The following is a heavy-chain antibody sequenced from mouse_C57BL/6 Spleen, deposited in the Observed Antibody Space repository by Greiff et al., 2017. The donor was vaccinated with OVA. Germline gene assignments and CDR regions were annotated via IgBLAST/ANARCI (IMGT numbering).Heavy chain of an antibody. CDR3: GRQRGGGGYAMDY. CDR1: GFSFNTYA. CDR2: IRSKSNNYAT. V-gene: IGHV10-1*01. Sequence: DVQLQESGGGLVQPTGSLKLSCAASGFSFNTYAMNWVRQAPGKGLEWVARIRSKSNNYATYYADSVKDRFTISRDDSESMLYLQMNNLKTEDTAMYYCGRQRGGGGYAMDYWGQGTSVTVSS. J-gene: IGHJ4*01.